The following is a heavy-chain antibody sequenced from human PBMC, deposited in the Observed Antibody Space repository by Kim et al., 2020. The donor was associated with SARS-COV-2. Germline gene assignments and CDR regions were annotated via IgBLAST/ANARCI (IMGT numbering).Heavy chain of an antibody. Sequence: YNDYAVSVKSRITTNPDTAKTQFSLQLNSVTPEDTAVYYCARSSARRFDYWGQGTLVTVSS. J-gene: IGHJ4*02. D-gene: IGHD6-6*01. CDR3: ARSSARRFDY. CDR2: YN. V-gene: IGHV6-1*01.